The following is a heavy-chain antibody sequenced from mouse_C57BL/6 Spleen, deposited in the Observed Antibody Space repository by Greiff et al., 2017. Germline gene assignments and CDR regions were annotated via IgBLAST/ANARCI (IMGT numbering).Heavy chain of an antibody. J-gene: IGHJ1*03. D-gene: IGHD1-1*01. Sequence: QVQLQQPGAELVKPGASVKLSCKASGYTFTSYWMQWVNQRPGQGLEWIGEIVPSDSYTNYNQKFKGKATLTVATSSSTAYRQLSSLTSEDSAVYYCARSNEITTVVATDWYFEVWGTGTTVTVSS. V-gene: IGHV1-50*01. CDR3: ARSNEITTVVATDWYFEV. CDR1: GYTFTSYW. CDR2: IVPSDSYT.